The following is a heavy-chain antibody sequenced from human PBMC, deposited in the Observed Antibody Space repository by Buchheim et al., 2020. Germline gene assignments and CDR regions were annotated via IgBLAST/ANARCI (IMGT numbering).Heavy chain of an antibody. CDR2: ISGSGGST. D-gene: IGHD5-18*01. CDR1: GFTFSSYA. V-gene: IGHV3-23*01. Sequence: EVQLLESGGGLVQPGGSLRLSCAASGFTFSSYAMSWVRQAPGKGLEWVSAISGSGGSTYYADSVKGRFTISRDNSKNTRFLQMNSLRAEDTAVYYCAKDPTVGYSYGSNFDYWGQGTL. J-gene: IGHJ4*02. CDR3: AKDPTVGYSYGSNFDY.